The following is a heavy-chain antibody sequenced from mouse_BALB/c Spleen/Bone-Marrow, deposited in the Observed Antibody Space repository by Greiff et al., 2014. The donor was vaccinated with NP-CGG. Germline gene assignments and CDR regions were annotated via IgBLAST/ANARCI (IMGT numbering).Heavy chain of an antibody. CDR1: GITVSSYT. Sequence: EVKLQESGGGLVKPGESLKFSCAASGITVSSYTMSWVRQTPEKRLEWVASITGGGTTYYPDSVKGRFTISRDNARNILYLQVSSLRSKGTAIYYCARHYGDVDAMDYWGQGTTVTVSS. J-gene: IGHJ4*01. CDR2: ITGGGTT. CDR3: ARHYGDVDAMDY. V-gene: IGHV5-6-5*01. D-gene: IGHD1-2*01.